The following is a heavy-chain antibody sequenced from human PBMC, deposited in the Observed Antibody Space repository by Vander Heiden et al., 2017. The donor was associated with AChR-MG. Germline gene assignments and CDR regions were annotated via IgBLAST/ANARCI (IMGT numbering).Heavy chain of an antibody. CDR1: GYTFTSYA. J-gene: IGHJ4*02. Sequence: QVQLVQSGAEVKKPGASVKVSCKASGYTFTSYAMHWVRQAPGQRLEWMGWINAGNGNTKYSQKCQGRVTITRDTSASTAYMELSSLRSEDTAVYYCARKTYYYDSSGDSDLDYWGQGTLVTVSS. CDR2: INAGNGNT. D-gene: IGHD3-22*01. CDR3: ARKTYYYDSSGDSDLDY. V-gene: IGHV1-3*01.